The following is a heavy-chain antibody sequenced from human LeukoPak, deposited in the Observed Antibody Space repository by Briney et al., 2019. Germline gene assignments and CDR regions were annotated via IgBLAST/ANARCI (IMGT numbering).Heavy chain of an antibody. CDR3: ARKGLWELPDY. CDR2: ISSSSSYI. V-gene: IGHV3-21*01. D-gene: IGHD1-26*01. Sequence: TGGSLRLSCAASGFTFSSYSMNWVRQAPGKGLEWVSSISSSSSYIYYADSVKSRFTISRDNAKNSLYLQMNSLRAEDTAVYYCARKGLWELPDYWGQGTLVTVSS. J-gene: IGHJ4*02. CDR1: GFTFSSYS.